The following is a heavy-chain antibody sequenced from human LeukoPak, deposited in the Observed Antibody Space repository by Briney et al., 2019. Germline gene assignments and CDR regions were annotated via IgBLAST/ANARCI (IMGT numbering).Heavy chain of an antibody. CDR1: RYTFTGYY. CDR3: ARVGLGSCSSTTCYGRAFDI. J-gene: IGHJ3*02. CDR2: INPNSGGI. V-gene: IGHV1-2*02. D-gene: IGHD2-2*01. Sequence: ASVKVSCKTSRYTFTGYYMHWVRQAPGQGLEWMGWINPNSGGINYAQKFQGRVTMTRDTSIGTAYMELSRLRSDDTAVYYCARVGLGSCSSTTCYGRAFDIWGQGTMVTVFS.